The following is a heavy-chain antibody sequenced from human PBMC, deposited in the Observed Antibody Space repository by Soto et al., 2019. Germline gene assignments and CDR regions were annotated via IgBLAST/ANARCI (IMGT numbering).Heavy chain of an antibody. J-gene: IGHJ4*02. CDR3: ARDNGYSYGYTLDH. CDR2: IYYSGST. Sequence: QVQLQESGPGLVKPSETLSLTCTVSGGSISSYYWSWIRQPPGKGLEWIGYIYYSGSTNYNPSLKSRVTISVGTSKNQFSLKLSSVTAADTAVYYCARDNGYSYGYTLDHWGQGTLVTVSS. D-gene: IGHD5-18*01. CDR1: GGSISSYY. V-gene: IGHV4-59*01.